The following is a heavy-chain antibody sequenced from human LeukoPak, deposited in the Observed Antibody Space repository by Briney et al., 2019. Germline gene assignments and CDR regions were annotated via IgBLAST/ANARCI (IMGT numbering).Heavy chain of an antibody. CDR1: GFTFDDYA. D-gene: IGHD3-9*01. CDR2: ISWNSGSI. Sequence: GGSLRLSCAASGFTFDDYAMHWVRQAPGKGLEWVSGISWNSGSIGYADSVKGRFTISRDNAKNSLYLQMNSLRAEDTALYYCAEDITHDILTGYYKENGMDVWGQGTTVTVSS. V-gene: IGHV3-9*01. CDR3: AEDITHDILTGYYKENGMDV. J-gene: IGHJ6*02.